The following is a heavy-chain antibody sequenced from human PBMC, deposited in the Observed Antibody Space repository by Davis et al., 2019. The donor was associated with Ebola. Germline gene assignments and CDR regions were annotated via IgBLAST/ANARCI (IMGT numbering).Heavy chain of an antibody. D-gene: IGHD6-6*01. CDR1: GFTFSSYG. CDR3: ARDGLAARPLEY. J-gene: IGHJ4*02. V-gene: IGHV3-30*03. Sequence: GESLKISCAASGFTFSSYGMHWVRQAPGKGLEWVAVISYDGSNKYYADSVKGRFTISRDNSKNTLYLQMNSLRAEDTAVYYCARDGLAARPLEYWGQGTLVTVSS. CDR2: ISYDGSNK.